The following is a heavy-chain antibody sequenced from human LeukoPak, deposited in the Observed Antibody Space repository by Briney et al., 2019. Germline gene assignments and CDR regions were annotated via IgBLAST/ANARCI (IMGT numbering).Heavy chain of an antibody. CDR1: GFTFSSYS. J-gene: IGHJ4*02. Sequence: GGSLRLSCAASGFTFSSYSMNWVRQAPGKGPEWVSAISSSSSYIYYADSVKGRFTISRDNAKNSLYLQMNSLRAEDTAVYYCVRASEYTGDYWGQGTLVTVSS. CDR3: VRASEYTGDY. V-gene: IGHV3-21*01. CDR2: ISSSSSYI. D-gene: IGHD2-2*02.